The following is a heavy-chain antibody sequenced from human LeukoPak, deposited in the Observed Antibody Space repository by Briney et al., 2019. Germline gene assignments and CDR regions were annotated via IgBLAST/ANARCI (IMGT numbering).Heavy chain of an antibody. Sequence: PGGSLRPSCAASGFTFTSFWMSWVRQAPGKGLEWVANINQDGSVKFYVDSVKGRFTISRDNARSSLYLQMNSLRAEDTAVYYCATSRDSSGVDWGQGNLVTVSS. CDR3: ATSRDSSGVD. D-gene: IGHD3-22*01. CDR2: INQDGSVK. V-gene: IGHV3-7*01. J-gene: IGHJ4*02. CDR1: GFTFTSFW.